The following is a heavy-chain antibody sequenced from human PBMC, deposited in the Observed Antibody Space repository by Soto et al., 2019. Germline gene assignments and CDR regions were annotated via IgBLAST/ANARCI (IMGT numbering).Heavy chain of an antibody. CDR1: GCSFEDYT. CDR2: ISWDGGRT. Sequence: PWVSLRRSGAAAGCSFEDYTLHCVRHTPEKSPEWSSLISWDGGRTLYSYSVRGRFIISRDNSKNSLYLQMNSRTTEDTALYFFALDSYDVLTGQKRYLYHCGQGTRGTVSS. J-gene: IGHJ4*02. D-gene: IGHD3-9*01. CDR3: ALDSYDVLTGQKRYLYH. V-gene: IGHV3-43*01.